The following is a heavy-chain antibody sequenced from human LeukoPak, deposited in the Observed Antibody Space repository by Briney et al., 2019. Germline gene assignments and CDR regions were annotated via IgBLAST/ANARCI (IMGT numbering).Heavy chain of an antibody. J-gene: IGHJ4*02. D-gene: IGHD3-10*01. CDR1: GGSISNYC. Sequence: SETLSLTCTVSGGSISNYCWSWIQQPPGKGLEWIGYICYSGTTNYNPSLKSRVTISVDRSKNQFSLKLISVTAADTAVYYCARLTYGSGSYWFDYWGQGTLVTVSS. V-gene: IGHV4-59*08. CDR3: ARLTYGSGSYWFDY. CDR2: ICYSGTT.